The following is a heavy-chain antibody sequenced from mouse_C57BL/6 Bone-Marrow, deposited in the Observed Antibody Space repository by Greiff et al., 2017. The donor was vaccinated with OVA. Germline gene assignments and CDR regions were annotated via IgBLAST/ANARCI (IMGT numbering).Heavy chain of an antibody. J-gene: IGHJ1*03. CDR1: GYTFTSYW. CDR3: ARPPIYYYGSSYGYFDV. V-gene: IGHV1-52*01. CDR2: IDPSDSET. Sequence: QVQLQQPGAELVRPGSSVKLSCKASGYTFTSYWMHWVKQRPIQGLEWIGNIDPSDSETHYNQKFKDKATLTVDKSSSTAYMQLSSLTSEDSAVYYCARPPIYYYGSSYGYFDVWGTGTTVTVSS. D-gene: IGHD1-1*01.